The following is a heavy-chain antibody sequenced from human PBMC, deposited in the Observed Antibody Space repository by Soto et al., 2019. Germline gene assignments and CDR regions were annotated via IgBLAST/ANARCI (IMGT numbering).Heavy chain of an antibody. Sequence: PSETLSLTCTVSGCSISICYWSWIRQPPGKGLEWIGYIYYSGSTNYNPSLKSRVTISVDTSKNQFSLKLSSVTAADTAVYYCARDLGYDYVWGSYRYMPVYGMDVWGQGTTVTVSS. CDR2: IYYSGST. J-gene: IGHJ6*02. D-gene: IGHD3-16*02. CDR3: ARDLGYDYVWGSYRYMPVYGMDV. CDR1: GCSISICY. V-gene: IGHV4-59*01.